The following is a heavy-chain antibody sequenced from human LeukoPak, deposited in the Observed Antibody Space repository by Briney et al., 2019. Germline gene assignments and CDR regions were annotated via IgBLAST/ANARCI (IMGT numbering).Heavy chain of an antibody. V-gene: IGHV1-69*02. J-gene: IGHJ3*02. D-gene: IGHD1-26*01. CDR2: IIPILGIA. CDR3: ARGFGGATVGDAFHI. Sequence: SVKVSCKASGGTFSSYTISWVRQAPGQGLEWMGRIIPILGIANYAQKFQSRVTITADKSTSTAYMVLSSLRSEETAVNYCARGFGGATVGDAFHIWGQGTMVTVSS. CDR1: GGTFSSYT.